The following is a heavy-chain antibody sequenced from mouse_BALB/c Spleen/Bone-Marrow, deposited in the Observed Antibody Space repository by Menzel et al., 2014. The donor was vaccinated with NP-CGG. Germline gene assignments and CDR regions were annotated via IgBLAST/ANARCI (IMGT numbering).Heavy chain of an antibody. V-gene: IGHV1-14*01. CDR1: VYTFTNYV. D-gene: IGHD2-1*01. J-gene: IGHJ4*01. Sequence: HLVESGPELVKPGASVKMSCKASVYTFTNYVIHWVKQKPGQGLEWIGYINPYNDGTKYNEKFRGKATLTSDKSSSTAYMELSSLTSEDSAVYYCARGGGNFFPPMDYWGQGTSVTVSS. CDR3: ARGGGNFFPPMDY. CDR2: INPYNDGT.